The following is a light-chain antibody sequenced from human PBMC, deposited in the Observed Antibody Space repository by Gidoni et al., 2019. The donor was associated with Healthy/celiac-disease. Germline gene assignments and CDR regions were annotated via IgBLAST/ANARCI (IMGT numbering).Light chain of an antibody. CDR1: SSNIGAGYD. V-gene: IGLV1-40*01. CDR3: QSYDSSLSGSKV. CDR2: GNS. Sequence: QSVLTQPPSVSGAPGQRVTISCTGSSSNIGAGYDVHWYQQLPGTAPKLLISGNSNRPSGVPDRFSGSKSGTSASLAITVLPAEDEADYYCQSYDSSLSGSKVFGGGTKLTVL. J-gene: IGLJ2*01.